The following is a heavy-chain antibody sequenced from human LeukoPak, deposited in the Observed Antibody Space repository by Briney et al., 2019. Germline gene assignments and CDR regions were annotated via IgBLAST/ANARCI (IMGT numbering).Heavy chain of an antibody. CDR2: ISAYNGNT. J-gene: IGHJ4*02. CDR1: GYTLTSYG. D-gene: IGHD3-16*01. Sequence: ASVKVSCKASGYTLTSYGISWVRQAPGQGLEWVGWISAYNGNTNYAQKLQGRVTMTTDTSTSTAYMELRSLRSDDTAVYYCARGSGDYVWGSYLLVDYWGQGTLVTVSS. V-gene: IGHV1-18*01. CDR3: ARGSGDYVWGSYLLVDY.